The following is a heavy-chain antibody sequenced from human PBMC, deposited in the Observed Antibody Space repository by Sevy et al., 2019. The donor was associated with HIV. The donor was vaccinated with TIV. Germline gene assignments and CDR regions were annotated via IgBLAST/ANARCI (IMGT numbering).Heavy chain of an antibody. CDR3: ARDRRNYGGQYFDY. D-gene: IGHD4-17*01. J-gene: IGHJ4*02. CDR1: GFTFSDYY. V-gene: IGHV3-11*06. Sequence: GGSLRLSCAASGFTFSDYYMNWVRQAPGKGLEWVSDISSGSTYTKYADSVKGRFTISRDNAKNSLYLQTNSLRVEDTAVYYCARDRRNYGGQYFDYWGQGTLVTVSS. CDR2: ISSGSTYT.